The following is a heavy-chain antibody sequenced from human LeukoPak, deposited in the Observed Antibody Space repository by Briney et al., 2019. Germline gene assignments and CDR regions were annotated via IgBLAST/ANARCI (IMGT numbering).Heavy chain of an antibody. CDR1: GFTFSTYA. Sequence: QAGGSLRLPCAASGFTFSTYAMNWVRQAPGKGLEWVSGITGSGGTTWYADSVRGRFAISRDNSKNTLYLQMNSLRAEDTATYYCAKYRTAPPYGLDVWGQGTTVTVSS. CDR3: AKYRTAPPYGLDV. V-gene: IGHV3-23*01. CDR2: ITGSGGTT. D-gene: IGHD6-6*01. J-gene: IGHJ6*02.